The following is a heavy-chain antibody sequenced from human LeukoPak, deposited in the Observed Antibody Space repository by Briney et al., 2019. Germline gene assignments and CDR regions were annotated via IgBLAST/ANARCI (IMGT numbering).Heavy chain of an antibody. J-gene: IGHJ3*02. CDR3: ARDGCSSTSCYTRHDAFDI. Sequence: PSETLSLTCTVSGGSISSYYWSWIRQPPGKGLEWIGYIYYSGSTNYNPSLKSRVTISVDTSKNQFSLKLSSVTAADTAVYYCARDGCSSTSCYTRHDAFDIWGQGTMVTVSS. V-gene: IGHV4-59*12. D-gene: IGHD2-2*02. CDR1: GGSISSYY. CDR2: IYYSGST.